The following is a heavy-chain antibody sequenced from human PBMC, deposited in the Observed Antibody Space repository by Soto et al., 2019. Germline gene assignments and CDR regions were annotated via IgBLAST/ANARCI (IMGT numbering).Heavy chain of an antibody. J-gene: IGHJ4*02. CDR3: ARTPDCTNGVCSAGFDY. CDR2: ISSSSSYT. Sequence: GSLRLSCAASGFTFSDYCMSWIRQAPGKGLEWVSYISSSSSYTNYADSVKGRFTISRDNAKNSLYLQMNSLRAEDTAVYYCARTPDCTNGVCSAGFDYWGQGTLVTVSS. V-gene: IGHV3-11*06. D-gene: IGHD2-8*01. CDR1: GFTFSDYC.